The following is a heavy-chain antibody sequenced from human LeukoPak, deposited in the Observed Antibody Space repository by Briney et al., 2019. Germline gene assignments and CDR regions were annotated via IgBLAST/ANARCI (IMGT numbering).Heavy chain of an antibody. CDR1: GGSISGSSYY. CDR2: IYYSGST. Sequence: SETLSLTCTVSGGSISGSSYYWGWIRQPPGKGLEWIGSIYYSGSTYYNPSLKSRVTISVDTSKNQFSLKLNSVTATDTAVYYCARGPHDDYWGQGTLVTVSS. J-gene: IGHJ4*02. V-gene: IGHV4-39*02. CDR3: ARGPHDDY.